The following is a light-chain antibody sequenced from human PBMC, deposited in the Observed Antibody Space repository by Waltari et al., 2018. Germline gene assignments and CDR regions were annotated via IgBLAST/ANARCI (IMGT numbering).Light chain of an antibody. CDR3: CSYAGNYIWV. Sequence: QSALPQPAAASGSPGHSVTLPFPGASRGIGGYDLVPWYQQHPGNAPKLVISDVTKRPSGVSDRFSGSKSGDTASLTISGLQFEDEADYYCCSYAGNYIWVFGGGTRLTVL. CDR1: SRGIGGYDL. V-gene: IGLV2-23*02. J-gene: IGLJ3*02. CDR2: DVT.